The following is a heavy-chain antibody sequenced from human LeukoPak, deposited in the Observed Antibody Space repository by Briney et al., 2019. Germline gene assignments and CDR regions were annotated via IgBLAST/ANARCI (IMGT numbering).Heavy chain of an antibody. J-gene: IGHJ4*02. Sequence: SVKVSCKASGGTFSSYDISWVRQAPGQGLEWMGRINPILGIANYAQKFQGRVTITADKSTSTAYMELSSLRSDDTAVYYCARDPPSIAARAGGIAVAGDYWGQGTLVTVSS. D-gene: IGHD6-19*01. V-gene: IGHV1-69*04. CDR2: INPILGIA. CDR1: GGTFSSYD. CDR3: ARDPPSIAARAGGIAVAGDY.